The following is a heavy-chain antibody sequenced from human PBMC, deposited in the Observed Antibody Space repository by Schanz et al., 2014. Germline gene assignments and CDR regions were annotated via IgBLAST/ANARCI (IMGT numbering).Heavy chain of an antibody. CDR2: MNPTTGNR. D-gene: IGHD4-17*01. V-gene: IGHV1-8*01. CDR3: ANDYGDCPL. CDR1: GYTVSALA. J-gene: IGHJ4*02. Sequence: QVQLVQSGAEVKQPGASVKVSCEISGYTVSALAMHWVRQAPGKGLEWMGWMNPTTGNRVYAQNFQSRVTMTRDTSLKTAYMEMADWKIEDSGRDWCANDYGDCPLWGQGTLVAVSS.